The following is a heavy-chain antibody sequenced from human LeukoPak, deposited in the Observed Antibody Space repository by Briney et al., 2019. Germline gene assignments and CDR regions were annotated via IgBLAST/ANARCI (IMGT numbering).Heavy chain of an antibody. V-gene: IGHV3-7*05. D-gene: IGHD1-26*01. CDR2: IKQDGSEK. CDR3: AVGAYDAFDI. CDR1: TFTLNNYW. J-gene: IGHJ3*02. Sequence: GGSLRLSCTASTFTLNNYWMSWVRQAPGKGLEWVANIKQDGSEKYYVDSVKGRFTISRDNSKNTLYLQMNSLRAEDTAVYYCAVGAYDAFDIWGQGTMVTVSS.